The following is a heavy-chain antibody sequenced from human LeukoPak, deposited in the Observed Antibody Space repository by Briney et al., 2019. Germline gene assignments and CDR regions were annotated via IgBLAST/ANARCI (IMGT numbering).Heavy chain of an antibody. CDR2: VNHSGSA. D-gene: IGHD3-22*01. J-gene: IGHJ4*02. CDR3: ARESDTSGYYSRNY. V-gene: IGHV4-34*01. Sequence: SETLSLTCAVYGGSLSDYYWSWIRQPPGKGLEWIGEVNHSGSANYNPSLGSRVTISIDTSKNQFSLNLRSVTTADTALYYCARESDTSGYYSRNYWGQGTLVTVSS. CDR1: GGSLSDYY.